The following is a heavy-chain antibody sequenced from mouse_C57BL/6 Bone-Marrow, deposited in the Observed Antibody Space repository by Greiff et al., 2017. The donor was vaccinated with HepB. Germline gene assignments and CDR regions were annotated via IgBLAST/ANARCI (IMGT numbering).Heavy chain of an antibody. Sequence: QVQLQQPGAELVKPGASVKLSCKASGYTFTSYWMHWVKQRPGQGLEWIGMIHPNSGSTNYNEKFKSKATLTVDKSSSTAYMQLSSLTSEDSAVYCCASPSFITTVRYYAMDYWGQGTSVTVSS. CDR2: IHPNSGST. CDR1: GYTFTSYW. CDR3: ASPSFITTVRYYAMDY. V-gene: IGHV1-64*01. D-gene: IGHD1-1*01. J-gene: IGHJ4*01.